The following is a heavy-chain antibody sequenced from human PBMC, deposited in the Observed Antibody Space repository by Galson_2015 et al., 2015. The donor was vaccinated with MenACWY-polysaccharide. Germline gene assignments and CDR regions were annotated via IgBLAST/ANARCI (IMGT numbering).Heavy chain of an antibody. V-gene: IGHV3-23*01. CDR3: TKDRSVYQVFLFANYGMDV. D-gene: IGHD5/OR15-5a*01. CDR1: GFTFSTYA. Sequence: SLRLSCAASGFTFSTYAMTWVRQAPGKGLEWVSAISGSGGSTYYAGSVKGRFTISRDNSKNTQYLQMNSLRAEDTAGYYCTKDRSVYQVFLFANYGMDVWGQGTTVTVSS. J-gene: IGHJ6*02. CDR2: ISGSGGST.